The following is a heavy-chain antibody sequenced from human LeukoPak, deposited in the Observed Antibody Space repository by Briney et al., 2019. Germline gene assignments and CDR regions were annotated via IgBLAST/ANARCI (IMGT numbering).Heavy chain of an antibody. CDR3: ARSQYYYDSSGYYLFDY. Sequence: ASVKVSCKASGGTFSSYAISWVRQAPGQGLEWMGGIIPILGIANYAQKFQGRVTITADKSTSTAYMELSSLRSEDTAVYYCARSQYYYDSSGYYLFDYWGQGTLVTVSS. CDR2: IIPILGIA. J-gene: IGHJ4*02. CDR1: GGTFSSYA. D-gene: IGHD3-22*01. V-gene: IGHV1-69*04.